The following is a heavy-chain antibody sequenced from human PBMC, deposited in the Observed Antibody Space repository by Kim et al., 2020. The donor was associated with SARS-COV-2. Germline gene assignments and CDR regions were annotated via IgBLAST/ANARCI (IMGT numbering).Heavy chain of an antibody. J-gene: IGHJ4*02. CDR2: INHSGST. D-gene: IGHD3-10*01. CDR3: ARRVDLITMVRGVIMGPGWIDY. Sequence: SETLSLTCAVYGGSFSGYYWSWIRQPPGKGLEWIGEINHSGSTNYNPSLKSRVTISVDTSKNQFSLKLSSVTAADTAVYYCARRVDLITMVRGVIMGPGWIDYWGQGTLVTVSS. CDR1: GGSFSGYY. V-gene: IGHV4-34*01.